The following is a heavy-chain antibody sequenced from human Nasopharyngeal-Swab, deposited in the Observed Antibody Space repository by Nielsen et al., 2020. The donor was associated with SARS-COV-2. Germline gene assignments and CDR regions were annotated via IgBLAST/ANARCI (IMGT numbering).Heavy chain of an antibody. CDR3: ATSVGAGFDY. CDR1: GFTFDDYT. J-gene: IGHJ4*02. D-gene: IGHD1-26*01. Sequence: GESLKISCAASGFTFDDYTMHWVRQAPGKGPEWVSLISWDGGSTYYADSVKGRFTISRDNSKNSLYLQMNSLRTEDTALYYCATSVGAGFDYWGQGTLVTVSS. V-gene: IGHV3-43*01. CDR2: ISWDGGST.